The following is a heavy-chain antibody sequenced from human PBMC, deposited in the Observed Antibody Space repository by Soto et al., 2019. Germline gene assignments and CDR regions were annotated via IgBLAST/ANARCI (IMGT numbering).Heavy chain of an antibody. CDR3: AKDRIMGSTTFWGMDV. V-gene: IGHV3-23*01. J-gene: IGHJ6*02. CDR1: GFTFSSYA. CDR2: IIGSGGRT. D-gene: IGHD3-16*01. Sequence: EVQLLESGGGLVQPGGSLRLSCAASGFTFSSYAMSWVRQAPGKGLEWVSAIIGSGGRTYYADSVKGRFTLSRDNSKNTLYLQMNSLRVEDTAVYYCAKDRIMGSTTFWGMDVWGQGTTVTVSS.